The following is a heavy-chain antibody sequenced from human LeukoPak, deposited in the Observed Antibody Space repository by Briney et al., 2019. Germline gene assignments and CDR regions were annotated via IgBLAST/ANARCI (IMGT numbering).Heavy chain of an antibody. V-gene: IGHV7-4-1*02. CDR1: GGTFSSYA. D-gene: IGHD3-10*01. CDR3: ARDLHRVVVRGVPHYRNYMDV. J-gene: IGHJ6*03. Sequence: ASVKVSCKASGGTFSSYAMNWVRQAPGQGLEWMGWINTNTGNPTYAQGFTGRFVFSLDTSVSTAYLQISSLKAEDTAVYYCARDLHRVVVRGVPHYRNYMDVWGKGTTVTISS. CDR2: INTNTGNP.